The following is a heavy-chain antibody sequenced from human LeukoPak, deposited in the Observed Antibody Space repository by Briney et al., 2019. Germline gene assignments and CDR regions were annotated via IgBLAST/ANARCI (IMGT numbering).Heavy chain of an antibody. CDR3: ARVSGLVVDFTTSRHRYGMDV. V-gene: IGHV1-18*01. CDR2: ISAYNGNA. D-gene: IGHD3-3*01. Sequence: ASVKVSCKASGYTFTSYGISWVRQAPGQGLEWMGWISAYNGNANYAQKLQGRVTMTTDTSTSTAYMELRSLRSDDTAVYYCARVSGLVVDFTTSRHRYGMDVWGQGTTATVSS. J-gene: IGHJ6*02. CDR1: GYTFTSYG.